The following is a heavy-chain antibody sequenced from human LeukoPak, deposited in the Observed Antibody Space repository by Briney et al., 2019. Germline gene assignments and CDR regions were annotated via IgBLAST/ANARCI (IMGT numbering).Heavy chain of an antibody. Sequence: SETLSLTCTVSGGSISSGGYYWSWIRQPPGKGLEWIGYIYHSGSTYYNPSLRSRVTISVDRSKNQFSLKLSSVTAADTAVYYCARVELLWFGELLGNGMDVWGQGTTVTVSS. D-gene: IGHD3-10*01. CDR1: GGSISSGGYY. J-gene: IGHJ6*02. V-gene: IGHV4-30-2*01. CDR3: ARVELLWFGELLGNGMDV. CDR2: IYHSGST.